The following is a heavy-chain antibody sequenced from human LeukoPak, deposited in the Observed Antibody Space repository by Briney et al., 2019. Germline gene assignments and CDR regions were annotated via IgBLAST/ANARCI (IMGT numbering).Heavy chain of an antibody. CDR2: ISNSGDST. J-gene: IGHJ6*04. Sequence: GGSLRLSCAASGFTFSSFAMTWVRQAPGKGLEWVSAISNSGDSTYYADSVTGRFTISRDNAKNSLCLQMNSLRAEDTAVYYCARENWDIVAVPMDVWGKGTTVTVSS. CDR3: ARENWDIVAVPMDV. D-gene: IGHD2-2*01. V-gene: IGHV3-23*01. CDR1: GFTFSSFA.